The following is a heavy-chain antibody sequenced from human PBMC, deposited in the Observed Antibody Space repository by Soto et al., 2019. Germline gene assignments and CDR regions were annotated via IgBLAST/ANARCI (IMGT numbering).Heavy chain of an antibody. J-gene: IGHJ4*02. V-gene: IGHV4-34*01. CDR1: GGSFSGYY. CDR3: ARGEFIVVVPVL. CDR2: INHSGST. Sequence: SETLSLTCAVYGGSFSGYYWSWIRQPPGKGLEWIGEINHSGSTNYNPSLKSRVTISVDTSKNQFSLKLSSVTAADTAVYYCARGEFIVVVPVLWGQGTLVTVSS. D-gene: IGHD2-2*01.